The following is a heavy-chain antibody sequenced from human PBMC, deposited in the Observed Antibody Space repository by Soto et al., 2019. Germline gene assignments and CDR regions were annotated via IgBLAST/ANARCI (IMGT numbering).Heavy chain of an antibody. D-gene: IGHD6-19*01. CDR2: IHYSGST. CDR1: GGSVSSGSYY. Sequence: QVQLQESGPGLVKPSETLSLTCTVSGGSVSSGSYYWSWIRQPPGKGLEWSGYIHYSGSTNYNPYLKSRVTLSVDTSKNQFSLKLSSVTAANTAVYYCASKAVAEVGWYFDLSGRDTLVTVSS. CDR3: ASKAVAEVGWYFDL. V-gene: IGHV4-61*01. J-gene: IGHJ2*01.